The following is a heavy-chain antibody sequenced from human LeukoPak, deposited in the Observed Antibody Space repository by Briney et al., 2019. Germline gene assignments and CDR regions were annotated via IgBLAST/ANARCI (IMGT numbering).Heavy chain of an antibody. CDR1: GFTFSSYA. CDR3: ARDAAYCGGDCISSYFDY. V-gene: IGHV3-23*01. J-gene: IGHJ4*02. D-gene: IGHD2-21*02. Sequence: GGSLRLSCAASGFTFSSYAMSWVRHAPGKGLEWVSAISGSGGNIYYADSGKGRLTISRDNSKNTLYLQVHSLRAAGPAMYYCARDAAYCGGDCISSYFDYWGQGTLVTVSS. CDR2: ISGSGGNI.